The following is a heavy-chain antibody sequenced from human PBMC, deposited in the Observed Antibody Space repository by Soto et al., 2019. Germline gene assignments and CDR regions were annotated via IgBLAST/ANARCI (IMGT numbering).Heavy chain of an antibody. CDR2: IYYSGST. J-gene: IGHJ5*02. CDR3: ARARDYGDYIWFDP. CDR1: GGSISSGGYY. Sequence: QVQLQESGPGLVKPSQTLSLTCTVSGGSISSGGYYWSWIRQHPGKGLEWIGYIYYSGSTYYNPSLQSRVTISVDTSKNQFSLKLSSVTAADTAVYYCARARDYGDYIWFDPWGQGTLVTVSS. D-gene: IGHD4-17*01. V-gene: IGHV4-31*03.